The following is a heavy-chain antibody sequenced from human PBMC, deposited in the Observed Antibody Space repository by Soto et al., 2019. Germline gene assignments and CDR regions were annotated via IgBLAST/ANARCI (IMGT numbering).Heavy chain of an antibody. V-gene: IGHV1-18*01. CDR1: GYTFISYG. J-gene: IGHJ6*03. CDR2: ISAYNGNT. Sequence: QIQLVQSGAEVKKPGASVKVSCKASGYTFISYGISWVRQAPGQGLEWMGWISAYNGNTNYAQKFQGRVTMTTDTSARTAYIELRSLRSDDTAVYDCARRRAYSSSSTRDFGYYYYYLDVWGKGTTVTVSS. D-gene: IGHD6-6*01. CDR3: ARRRAYSSSSTRDFGYYYYYLDV.